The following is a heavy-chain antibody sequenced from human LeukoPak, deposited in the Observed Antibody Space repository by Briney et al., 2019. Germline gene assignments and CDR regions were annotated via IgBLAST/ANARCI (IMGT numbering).Heavy chain of an antibody. Sequence: ASVTVSCKVSGYTLPELSMHWVRQAPGKGLEWMGGFDPEDGERIYAQKSQGRVTMTEDTSTDPAYMELSSLRSEDTAVYYCATGVGATTGYYYYYMDVWGKGTTVTVSS. J-gene: IGHJ6*03. D-gene: IGHD1-26*01. V-gene: IGHV1-24*01. CDR3: ATGVGATTGYYYYYMDV. CDR1: GYTLPELS. CDR2: FDPEDGER.